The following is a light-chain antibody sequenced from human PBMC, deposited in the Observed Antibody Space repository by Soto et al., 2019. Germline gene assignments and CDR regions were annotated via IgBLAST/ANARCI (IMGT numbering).Light chain of an antibody. CDR3: CSYTSSSTWV. V-gene: IGLV2-14*03. CDR2: DVS. Sequence: QSALTQPASVSGSPGQSITISCTGTSSDVGGYNYVSWYQQHPGKAPKLIIYDVSNRPSGVSNRISGSKSGNTASLTISGLQAEDEADYYCCSYTSSSTWVFGGGTQLTVL. CDR1: SSDVGGYNY. J-gene: IGLJ3*02.